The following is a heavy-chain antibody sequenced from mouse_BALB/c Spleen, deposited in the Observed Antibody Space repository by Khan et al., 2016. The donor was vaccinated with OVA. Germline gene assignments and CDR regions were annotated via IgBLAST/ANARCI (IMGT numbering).Heavy chain of an antibody. V-gene: IGHV9-3-1*01. J-gene: IGHJ4*01. Sequence: QIQLVQSGPELKKPGETVKISCKASGYTFTNYGMNWVKQSPGKALKWMGWINTYTGEPTYADDFKGRFAFSLETSASTAYLQINNLKNEDTATYFGERPPYCSYALDYWGQGTSVTVSS. CDR1: GYTFTNYG. CDR2: INTYTGEP. CDR3: ERPPYCSYALDY. D-gene: IGHD2-10*01.